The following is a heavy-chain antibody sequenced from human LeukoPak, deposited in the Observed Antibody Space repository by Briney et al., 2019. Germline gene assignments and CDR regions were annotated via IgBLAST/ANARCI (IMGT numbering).Heavy chain of an antibody. V-gene: IGHV1-18*01. Sequence: ASVKVSCKASGYTFTSSGISWVRQAPGQGLEWMGWINAYNGDTNYAQKLQGRVTMTTDTSTSTAYMELRSLRSDDTAVYYCARDFPPVGATTVFTYYYYGMDVWGQGTTVTVSS. J-gene: IGHJ6*02. CDR3: ARDFPPVGATTVFTYYYYGMDV. CDR1: GYTFTSSG. D-gene: IGHD1-26*01. CDR2: INAYNGDT.